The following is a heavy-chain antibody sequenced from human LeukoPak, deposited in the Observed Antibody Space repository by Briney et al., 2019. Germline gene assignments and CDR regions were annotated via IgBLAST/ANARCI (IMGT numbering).Heavy chain of an antibody. J-gene: IGHJ3*02. Sequence: ASVKVSCKASGYTFTGYYMHWVRQAPGQGLEWMGWINPNSGGTNYALKFQGRVTMTRDMSTSTVYMELSSLRSEDTAVYYCAREESVPNQRLITAFDIWGQGTMVTVSS. CDR3: AREESVPNQRLITAFDI. V-gene: IGHV1-2*02. D-gene: IGHD6-25*01. CDR1: GYTFTGYY. CDR2: INPNSGGT.